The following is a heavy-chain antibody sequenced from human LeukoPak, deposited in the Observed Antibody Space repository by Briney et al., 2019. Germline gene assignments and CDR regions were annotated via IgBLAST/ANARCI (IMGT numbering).Heavy chain of an antibody. CDR1: GFTFSDYY. V-gene: IGHV3-11*04. CDR3: AGSGWYYYYYYYYMDV. CDR2: ISSSGSTI. J-gene: IGHJ6*03. Sequence: PGGSLRLSCAASGFTFSDYYMSWIRQAPGKGLEWVSYISSSGSTIYYADSVKGRFTISRDNAKNSLYLQMNSLRAEDTAVYYCAGSGWYYYYYYYYMDVWGKGTTVTVSS. D-gene: IGHD6-19*01.